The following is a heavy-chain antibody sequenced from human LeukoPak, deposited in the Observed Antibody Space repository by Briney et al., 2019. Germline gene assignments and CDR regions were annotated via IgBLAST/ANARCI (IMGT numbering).Heavy chain of an antibody. CDR3: ARTYGSGSYSYGMDV. D-gene: IGHD3-10*01. CDR2: IYYSGST. J-gene: IGHJ6*02. Sequence: SETLSLTCTVSGGSISSYYRSWIRQPPGKGLEWIGYIYYSGSTNYNPSLKSRVTISVDTSKNQFSLKLSSVTAADTAVYYCARTYGSGSYSYGMDVWGQGTTVTVSS. CDR1: GGSISSYY. V-gene: IGHV4-59*01.